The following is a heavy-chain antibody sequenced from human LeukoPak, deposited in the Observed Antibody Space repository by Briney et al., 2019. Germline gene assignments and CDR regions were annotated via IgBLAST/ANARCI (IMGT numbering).Heavy chain of an antibody. CDR2: IYYSGST. J-gene: IGHJ5*02. V-gene: IGHV4-59*01. D-gene: IGHD1-20*01. CDR1: GGSISSYY. Sequence: SETLSLTCTVSGGSISSYYWSWIRQPPGKGLEWIGYIYYSGSTNYNPSLKSRVTISVDTSKNQFSLKLSSVTAADTAVYYCARVERGCNWNDGAWWFDPWGQGTLVTVSS. CDR3: ARVERGCNWNDGAWWFDP.